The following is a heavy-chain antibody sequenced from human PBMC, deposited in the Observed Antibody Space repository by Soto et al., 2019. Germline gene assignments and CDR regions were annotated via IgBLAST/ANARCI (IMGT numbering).Heavy chain of an antibody. J-gene: IGHJ4*02. CDR2: ISSSSSTI. CDR1: GFTFSSYS. CDR3: ASAPNYGDYLKDY. Sequence: GGSLRLSCASSGFTFSSYSMNWVRQAPGKGLEWVSYISSSSSTIYYADSVKGRFTISRDNAKNSLYLQMNSLRAEDTAVYYCASAPNYGDYLKDYWGQGTLVTVSS. D-gene: IGHD4-17*01. V-gene: IGHV3-48*01.